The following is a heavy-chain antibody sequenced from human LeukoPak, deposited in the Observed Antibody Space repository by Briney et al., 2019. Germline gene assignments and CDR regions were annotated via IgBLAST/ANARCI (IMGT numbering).Heavy chain of an antibody. CDR1: GYTFTSYY. Sequence: ASVKVSCKASGYTFTSYYMHWVRQAPGQGLEWMGWINPNSGGTNYAQKFQGRVTMTRDTSISTAYMELSRLTSDDTAVYYCARVRGYSSGVFDYWGQGTLVTVSS. CDR2: INPNSGGT. D-gene: IGHD6-25*01. CDR3: ARVRGYSSGVFDY. V-gene: IGHV1-2*02. J-gene: IGHJ4*02.